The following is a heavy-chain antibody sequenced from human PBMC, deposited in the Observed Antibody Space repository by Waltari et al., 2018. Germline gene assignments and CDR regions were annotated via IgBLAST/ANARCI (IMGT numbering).Heavy chain of an antibody. J-gene: IGHJ4*02. Sequence: EVQLVESGGALVQPGGSLRLSCAASGFTFSHYWLNWVRQAPGRGVEWVDSIKQLGNEKNYGDSVRGRFTISRDDAKKSVYLELNSLRADDTAVYYCARDLRSWPYYLDYWGQGTLVTVSS. V-gene: IGHV3-7*01. D-gene: IGHD6-13*01. CDR3: ARDLRSWPYYLDY. CDR1: GFTFSHYW. CDR2: IKQLGNEK.